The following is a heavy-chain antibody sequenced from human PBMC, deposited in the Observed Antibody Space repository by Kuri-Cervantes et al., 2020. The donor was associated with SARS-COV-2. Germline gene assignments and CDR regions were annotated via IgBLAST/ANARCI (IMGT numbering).Heavy chain of an antibody. D-gene: IGHD6-13*01. CDR2: IYYSGST. CDR3: ARDLVQAGMDV. CDR1: GGSIGSHY. Sequence: SETLSLTCTVSGGSIGSHYWAWIRQPPGKGLEWIGYIYYSGSTNYNPSLKSRVTISVDTSKNQFSLKLSSVTAADTAVYYCARDLVQAGMDVWGQGTTVTVSS. J-gene: IGHJ6*02. V-gene: IGHV4-59*11.